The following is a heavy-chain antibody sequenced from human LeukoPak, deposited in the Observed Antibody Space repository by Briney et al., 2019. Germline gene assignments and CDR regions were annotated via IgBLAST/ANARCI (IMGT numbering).Heavy chain of an antibody. V-gene: IGHV1-69*01. CDR3: ARGVIAVAGHNWFDP. CDR1: GGTFSSYA. D-gene: IGHD6-19*01. J-gene: IGHJ5*02. Sequence: GASVKVSCKASGGTFSSYAISWVRQAPGQGLEWMGGIIPIFGTANYAQKFQGRVTITADESTSTAYMELSSLRSEDTAVYYCARGVIAVAGHNWFDPWGQGTLVTVS. CDR2: IIPIFGTA.